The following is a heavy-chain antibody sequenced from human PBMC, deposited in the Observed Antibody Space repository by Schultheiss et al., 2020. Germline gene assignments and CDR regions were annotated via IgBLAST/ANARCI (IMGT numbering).Heavy chain of an antibody. D-gene: IGHD4-17*01. V-gene: IGHV1-46*01. CDR2: INPSGGST. J-gene: IGHJ6*02. CDR1: GYTFTSYY. Sequence: ASVKVSCKVSGYTFTSYYMHWVRQAPGQGLEWMGIINPSGGSTSYAQKFQGRVTMTRDTSTSTVYMELSSLRSEDTAVYYCARDHDYGDYEVGGMDVWGQGTTVTVSS. CDR3: ARDHDYGDYEVGGMDV.